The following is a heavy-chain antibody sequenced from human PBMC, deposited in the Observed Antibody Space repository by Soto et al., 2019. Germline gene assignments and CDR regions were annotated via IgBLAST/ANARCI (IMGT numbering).Heavy chain of an antibody. Sequence: QVQLQQWGAGLLKPSETLSLTCAVYGGSFSGYYWSWIRQPPGKGLEWIGEINHSGSTNYNPSLKSRVTISVDTSKNQFSLKLSSVTAADTAVYYCAGPALSRGDCSGGSCPQVSWGQGTLVTVSS. CDR2: INHSGST. D-gene: IGHD2-15*01. J-gene: IGHJ5*02. CDR1: GGSFSGYY. V-gene: IGHV4-34*01. CDR3: AGPALSRGDCSGGSCPQVS.